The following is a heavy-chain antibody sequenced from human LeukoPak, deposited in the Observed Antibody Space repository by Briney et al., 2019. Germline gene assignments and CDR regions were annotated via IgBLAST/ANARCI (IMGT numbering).Heavy chain of an antibody. CDR3: AMSIAVAGPFDY. V-gene: IGHV4-38-2*02. J-gene: IGHJ4*02. D-gene: IGHD6-19*01. CDR1: GYSISSGYY. Sequence: PSETLSLTCTVSGYSISSGYYWGWIRQPPGKGLEWIGSIYYSGSTYYNPSLKSRVTISVDTSKNQFSLKLSSVTAADTAVYYCAMSIAVAGPFDYWGQGTLVTVSS. CDR2: IYYSGST.